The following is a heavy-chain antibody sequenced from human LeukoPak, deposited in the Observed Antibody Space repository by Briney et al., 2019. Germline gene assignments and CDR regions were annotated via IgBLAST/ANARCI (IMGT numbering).Heavy chain of an antibody. CDR1: GGSISSYY. Sequence: SETLSLTCTVSGGSISSYYWSWIRQPPGKGLEWIGEINHSGSTNYNPSLKSRVTISVDTSKNQFSLKLSSVTAADTAVYYCARGHKDIVVVVAAYFDYWGQGTLVTVSS. J-gene: IGHJ4*02. V-gene: IGHV4-34*01. CDR2: INHSGST. CDR3: ARGHKDIVVVVAAYFDY. D-gene: IGHD2-15*01.